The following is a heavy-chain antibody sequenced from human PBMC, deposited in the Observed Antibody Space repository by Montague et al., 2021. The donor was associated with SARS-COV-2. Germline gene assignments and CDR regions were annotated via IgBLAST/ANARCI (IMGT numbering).Heavy chain of an antibody. CDR3: ARFPAYSSGGGPDWYFVL. D-gene: IGHD6-19*01. CDR2: IDWDDDT. V-gene: IGHV2-70*01. CDR1: GFSVSTSGLC. Sequence: PVLVKPTQTLTLTCTFSGFSVSTSGLCVSWIRQPPGKALEWLALIDWDDDTYYSTSLKTRLAISKDTSKNQVVLTMTDMDPVDTGTYYCARFPAYSSGGGPDWYFVLWGRGTLVTVPS. J-gene: IGHJ2*01.